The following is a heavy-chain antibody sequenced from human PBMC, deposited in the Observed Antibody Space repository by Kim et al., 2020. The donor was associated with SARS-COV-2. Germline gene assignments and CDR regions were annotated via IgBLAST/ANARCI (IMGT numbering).Heavy chain of an antibody. CDR3: ARIRHGGSSVN. Sequence: TYYNPSLKSRVTISVDTSKNQFSLKLSSVTAADTAVYYCARIRHGGSSVNWGQGTLVTVSS. J-gene: IGHJ4*02. D-gene: IGHD1-26*01. V-gene: IGHV4-39*01. CDR2: T.